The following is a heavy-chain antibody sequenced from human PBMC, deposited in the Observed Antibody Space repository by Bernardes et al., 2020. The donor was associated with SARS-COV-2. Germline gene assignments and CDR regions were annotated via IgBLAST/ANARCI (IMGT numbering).Heavy chain of an antibody. D-gene: IGHD4-17*01. CDR2: LYYSGST. CDR1: GGSISIRRYY. V-gene: IGHV4-39*01. CDR3: ARHGGTTVTTNFDY. Sequence: SETLSLTCTVSGGSISIRRYYWCWIRQPPGKGLEWIGSLYYSGSTYYNSSLKSRVTMSVDTSKNQFSLKRTSVAAADTAVYYCARHGGTTVTTNFDYWGQGTLVTVSS. J-gene: IGHJ4*02.